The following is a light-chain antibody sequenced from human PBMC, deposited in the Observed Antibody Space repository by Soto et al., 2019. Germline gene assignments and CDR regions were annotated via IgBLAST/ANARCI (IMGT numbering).Light chain of an antibody. CDR1: QSVSSY. Sequence: EIVLTQSPATLSLSPGERATLSFRASQSVSSYLAWYQQKPGQAPRLLIYDAFNRATGIPARFSGSGSGTGFTLTISSLEPEDFAVYYCQQRSNWPPYTFGQGTKLEIK. J-gene: IGKJ2*01. CDR2: DAF. V-gene: IGKV3-11*01. CDR3: QQRSNWPPYT.